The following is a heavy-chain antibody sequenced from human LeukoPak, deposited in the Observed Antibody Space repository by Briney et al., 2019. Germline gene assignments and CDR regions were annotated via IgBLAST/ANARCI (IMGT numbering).Heavy chain of an antibody. CDR1: GYTFTSYF. J-gene: IGHJ5*01. CDR3: ARETSDS. V-gene: IGHV1-46*01. Sequence: ASVKVSCKASGYTFTSYFMHWVRQAPGQGLEWLGMINPSGSTTTYTQKFQGRVTMTRDTSTSTVYMELSSLRSEDTAVYYCARETSDSWGQGTLVTVSS. D-gene: IGHD1-1*01. CDR2: INPSGSTT.